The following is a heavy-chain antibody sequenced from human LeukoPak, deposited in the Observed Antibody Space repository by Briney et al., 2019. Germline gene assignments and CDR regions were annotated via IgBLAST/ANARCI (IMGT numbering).Heavy chain of an antibody. CDR3: ARGGSYDHFDY. D-gene: IGHD1-26*01. CDR1: GGFIRNYY. V-gene: IGHV4-59*01. CDR2: IYYSGST. J-gene: IGHJ4*02. Sequence: SGTPSLPCCVPGGFIRNYYGNWIRQPPREGLEWIEYIYYSGSTNYNPSLKSRVTISVDTSKNQFYLKLSSVTAADTAVYYCARGGSYDHFDYWGQGTLVTVSS.